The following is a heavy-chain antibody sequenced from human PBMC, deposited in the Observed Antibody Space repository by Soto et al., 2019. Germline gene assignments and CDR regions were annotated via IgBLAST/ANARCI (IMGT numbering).Heavy chain of an antibody. V-gene: IGHV3-21*01. J-gene: IGHJ6*02. CDR2: ISSSSSYI. CDR3: ARMSTLYGMDV. CDR1: GFTFISYS. Sequence: GWSLRLSCASSGFTFISYSMNWVRQAPGKGLEWVSSISSSSSYIYYADSVKGRFTISRDNAKNSLYLQMNSLRAEDTAVYYCARMSTLYGMDVWGQGTTVTVSS.